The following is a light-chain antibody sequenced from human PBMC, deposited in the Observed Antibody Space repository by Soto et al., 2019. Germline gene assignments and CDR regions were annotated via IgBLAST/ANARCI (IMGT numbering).Light chain of an antibody. J-gene: IGLJ2*01. CDR2: DVS. Sequence: QSALTQPASVSGSPGQSITISCTGTSSDVGDYNYVSWYQHHPGKAPKCLMYDVSNRPSGVSNRFSGSRSGYTASLTISGLQAADEADYSCRSSTATDPHVIFGGGTKVTVL. CDR3: RSSTATDPHVI. CDR1: SSDVGDYNY. V-gene: IGLV2-14*03.